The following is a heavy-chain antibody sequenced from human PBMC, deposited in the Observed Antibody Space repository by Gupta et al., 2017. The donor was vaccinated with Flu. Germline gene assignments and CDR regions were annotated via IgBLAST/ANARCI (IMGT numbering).Heavy chain of an antibody. V-gene: IGHV3-30*18. CDR2: ISYDGSNK. CDR1: GFTFSSYG. Sequence: QVQLVESGGGVVQPGRSLRLSCAASGFTFSSYGMHWVRQAPGKGLEWVAVISYDGSNKYYADSVKGRFTISRDNSKNTLYLQMNSLRAEDTAVYYCAKGPKNTLIDYWGQGTLVTVSS. CDR3: AKGPKNTLIDY. J-gene: IGHJ4*02.